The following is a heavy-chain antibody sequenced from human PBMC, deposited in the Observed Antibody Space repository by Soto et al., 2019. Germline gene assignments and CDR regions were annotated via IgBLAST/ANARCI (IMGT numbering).Heavy chain of an antibody. CDR2: IVGSGGST. CDR3: AKDQYSSSWNWFDP. Sequence: EVQLLESGGGLVQPGGSLRLSCAASGFTLSSYTMSWVRQAPGKGLEWVSAIVGSGGSTYYADSVKGRFTISRDNSKNTLHLQMNSLRAEDTAVYYCAKDQYSSSWNWFDPWGQGTLVTVSS. J-gene: IGHJ5*02. V-gene: IGHV3-23*01. D-gene: IGHD6-13*01. CDR1: GFTLSSYT.